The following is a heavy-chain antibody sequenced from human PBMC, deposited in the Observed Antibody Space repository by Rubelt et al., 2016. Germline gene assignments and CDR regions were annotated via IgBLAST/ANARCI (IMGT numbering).Heavy chain of an antibody. D-gene: IGHD5-18*01. CDR2: IKPNSGAT. J-gene: IGHJ4*02. CDR1: GYTFTGHF. Sequence: QVQLVQSGAEVKKPGASVKVSCKASGYTFTGHFMHWVRQAPGQGLEWMGWIKPNSGATIYAEKFQGRVTMTRDTSISTSYMELSRLRSDDTAEYYCARDGGYSYGAIDYWGQGTLVTVSS. V-gene: IGHV1-2*02. CDR3: ARDGGYSYGAIDY.